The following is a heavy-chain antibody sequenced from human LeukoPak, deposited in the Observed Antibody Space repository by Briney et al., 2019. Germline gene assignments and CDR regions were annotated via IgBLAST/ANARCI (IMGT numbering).Heavy chain of an antibody. Sequence: PGGSLRLSCAASGFTFSSYAMHWVRQAPGKGLEWVAVISYDGSNKYYADPVKGRFTISKDNSKNTLYLQMNSLRAEDTAVYYCARVRCSSTSCYSYYYYYGMDVWGQGTTVTVSS. J-gene: IGHJ6*02. CDR1: GFTFSSYA. CDR2: ISYDGSNK. CDR3: ARVRCSSTSCYSYYYYYGMDV. V-gene: IGHV3-30-3*01. D-gene: IGHD2-2*01.